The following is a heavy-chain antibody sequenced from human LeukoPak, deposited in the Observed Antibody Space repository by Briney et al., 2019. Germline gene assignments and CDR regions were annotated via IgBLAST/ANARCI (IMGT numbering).Heavy chain of an antibody. Sequence: PGGSLRLSCAASGFTFSSYGIHWVRQAPGKGLEWVAFIRYDGSNKYYADSVKGRFTISRDNSKNTLYLQMNSLRAEDTAVYYCAKDEGRYFDWLDDAFDIWGQGTMVTVSS. CDR1: GFTFSSYG. CDR2: IRYDGSNK. J-gene: IGHJ3*02. CDR3: AKDEGRYFDWLDDAFDI. D-gene: IGHD3-9*01. V-gene: IGHV3-30*02.